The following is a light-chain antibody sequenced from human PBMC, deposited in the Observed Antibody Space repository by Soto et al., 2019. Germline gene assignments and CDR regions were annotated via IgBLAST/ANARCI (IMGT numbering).Light chain of an antibody. CDR2: EVS. J-gene: IGLJ1*01. V-gene: IGLV2-14*01. CDR3: TSYSSSSTLYV. CDR1: SSDVGGYNY. Sequence: QSVLTQPASVSGSPGQSITISCNGTSSDVGGYNYVSWYQQHPGKVPQLMIYEVSNRPSGVSNRFSGSKSGNTASLTISGLQADDEADYYCTSYSSSSTLYVFGPGTRSPS.